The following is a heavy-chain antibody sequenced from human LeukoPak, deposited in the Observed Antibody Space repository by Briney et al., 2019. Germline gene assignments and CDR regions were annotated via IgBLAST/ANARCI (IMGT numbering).Heavy chain of an antibody. CDR1: GGTFSSYA. D-gene: IGHD3-9*01. V-gene: IGHV1-69*05. CDR2: IIPIFGTA. J-gene: IGHJ4*02. CDR3: ARRHYDILTGYYYFDY. Sequence: SVKVSCKASGGTFSSYAISWVRQAPGQGLEWMGGIIPIFGTANYAQKFQGRVTITTDESTSTAYMELSSLRSEDTAVYYCARRHYDILTGYYYFDYWGQGTLVTVPS.